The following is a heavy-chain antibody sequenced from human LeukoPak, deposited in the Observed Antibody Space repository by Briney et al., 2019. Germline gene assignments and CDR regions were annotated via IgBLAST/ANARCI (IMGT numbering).Heavy chain of an antibody. CDR1: GFTFSSYW. V-gene: IGHV3-74*01. CDR3: AGGWYYFDY. D-gene: IGHD2-15*01. J-gene: IGHJ4*02. Sequence: GGSLRLSCAASGFTFSSYWMHWVRRAPGKGLVWVSRINSDGSSTSYADSVKGRFTISRDKAKKTLYLEMNRVRGEDTDGSYGAGGWYYFDYWGQGTLVTVSS. CDR2: INSDGSST.